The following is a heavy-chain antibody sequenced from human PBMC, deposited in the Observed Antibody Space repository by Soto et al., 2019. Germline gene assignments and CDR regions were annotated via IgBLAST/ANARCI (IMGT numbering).Heavy chain of an antibody. D-gene: IGHD3-3*02. CDR3: ARDLSLALDY. V-gene: IGHV6-1*01. J-gene: IGHJ4*02. CDR2: TYYRSKWYH. Sequence: SQTLSLTCVISGDSVSSNSAAWNWTRQSPSRGLEWLGRTYYRSKWYHDYPVSVRGRITINPDTSKNQFSLQLNSVTPEDTAVYYCARDLSLALDYWGQGTLVTVSS. CDR1: GDSVSSNSAA.